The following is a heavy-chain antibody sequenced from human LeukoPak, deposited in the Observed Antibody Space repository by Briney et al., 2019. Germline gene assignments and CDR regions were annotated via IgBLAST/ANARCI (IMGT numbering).Heavy chain of an antibody. D-gene: IGHD3-22*01. Sequence: PGRSLRLSCAASGFTSADYGMSSVRQAPARRLEWVSDINWNGDDTPYVDSVKGRFIIPRDNAKNPLHLQMNSLRVEDTAFYFCSRVVREDSSGSSSGRFDFGAQGTLVSVSS. CDR3: SRVVREDSSGSSSGRFDF. V-gene: IGHV3-20*04. CDR2: INWNGDDT. CDR1: GFTSADYG. J-gene: IGHJ4*02.